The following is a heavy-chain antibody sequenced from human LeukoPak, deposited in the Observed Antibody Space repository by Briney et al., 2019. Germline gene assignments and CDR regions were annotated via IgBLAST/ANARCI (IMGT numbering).Heavy chain of an antibody. J-gene: IGHJ4*02. CDR3: ARFAPVAVAGTKSSFDY. Sequence: SETLSLTCTVSGGSISSSDYYWGWIRQPPGKGLEWIGNIFHSGSTYYDPSLKSRVIISVDTSKNQFSLKLSSVTAADTAVYYYARFAPVAVAGTKSSFDYWGQGTLVTVSS. V-gene: IGHV4-39*01. CDR2: IFHSGST. D-gene: IGHD6-19*01. CDR1: GGSISSSDYY.